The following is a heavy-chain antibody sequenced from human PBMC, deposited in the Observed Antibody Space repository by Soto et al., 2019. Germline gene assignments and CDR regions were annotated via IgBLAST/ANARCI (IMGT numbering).Heavy chain of an antibody. J-gene: IGHJ6*02. D-gene: IGHD5-18*01. Sequence: HPGGSLRLSCAASGFTFSSYGMHWVRQAPGKGLEWVALIWYDGTKQYYADSVKGRFTISRDNSRNTLYVQMNSLRAEDTAVYYCARDGTAMARGYYYYEMDVWGQGTTVTVSS. CDR1: GFTFSSYG. V-gene: IGHV3-33*01. CDR3: ARDGTAMARGYYYYEMDV. CDR2: IWYDGTKQ.